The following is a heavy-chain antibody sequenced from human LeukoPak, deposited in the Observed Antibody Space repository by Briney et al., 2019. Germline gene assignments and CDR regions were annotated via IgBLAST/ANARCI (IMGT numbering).Heavy chain of an antibody. V-gene: IGHV3-48*04. Sequence: PGGSLRLSCTASGFTFSRYSMNWVRQAPGKGLEWFSYISGSGTTIAYADSVKGRFTISRDNAKNSLYLQMSGLGAEDTAVYYCARDIIAPGSFLYFDFWGPGTLVTVSS. J-gene: IGHJ4*02. CDR2: ISGSGTTI. D-gene: IGHD6-13*01. CDR3: ARDIIAPGSFLYFDF. CDR1: GFTFSRYS.